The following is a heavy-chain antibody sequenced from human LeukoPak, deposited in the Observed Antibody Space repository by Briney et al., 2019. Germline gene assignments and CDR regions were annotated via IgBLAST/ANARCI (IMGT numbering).Heavy chain of an antibody. CDR1: GFIASSNY. CDR3: ATGGRSGVALEH. J-gene: IGHJ4*02. V-gene: IGHV3-53*01. CDR2: IYSGGTT. D-gene: IGHD3-3*01. Sequence: GGSLSLSCVVSGFIASSNYMSWVRQAPGKGLEWISLIYSGGTTHYADSVMGRFTISRDNSKTTLFLQMNSLKAEDTAVYYCATGGRSGVALEHWGQGTLVTVSS.